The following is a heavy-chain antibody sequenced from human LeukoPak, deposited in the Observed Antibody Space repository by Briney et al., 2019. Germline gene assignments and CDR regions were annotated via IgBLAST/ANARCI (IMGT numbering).Heavy chain of an antibody. V-gene: IGHV3-15*01. J-gene: IGHJ4*02. CDR1: GFTFSGYA. D-gene: IGHD3-22*01. CDR3: TTRYDSSGYYYSSSDDY. CDR2: IKSKTDGGTT. Sequence: PGGSLRLSCAASGFTFSGYAMSWVRQAPGKGLELVGRIKSKTDGGTTDYAAPVKGRFTISRDDSKNTLYLQMNSLKTEDTAVYYCTTRYDSSGYYYSSSDDYWGQGTLVTVSS.